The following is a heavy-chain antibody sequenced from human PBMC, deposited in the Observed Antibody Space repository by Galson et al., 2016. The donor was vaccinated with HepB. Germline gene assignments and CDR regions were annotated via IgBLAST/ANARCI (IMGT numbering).Heavy chain of an antibody. CDR2: IRSKAYGGTT. D-gene: IGHD4-23*01. CDR3: SRDPFPLLYGGNSY. Sequence: SLRLSCAASGLTFGDYGMSWFRQAPGKGLEWVGFIRSKAYGGTTKYAASVKGRFTISRDDSKSTAYLQMNSLKTEDTAVYYCSRDPFPLLYGGNSYWGQGTLVTVSS. J-gene: IGHJ4*02. V-gene: IGHV3-49*03. CDR1: GLTFGDYG.